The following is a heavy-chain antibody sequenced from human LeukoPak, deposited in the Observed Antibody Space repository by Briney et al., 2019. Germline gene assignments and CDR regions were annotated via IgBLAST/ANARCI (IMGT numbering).Heavy chain of an antibody. V-gene: IGHV4-39*07. D-gene: IGHD3-16*01. Sequence: SETLSLTCTVSGGSISSTNYYWGWIRQPPGKGLEWIGSIYYSGSTYYNPSLKSRVTISVDTSKNQSSLKLSSVTAADTAVYYCARYGGYYFDYWGQGTLVTVSS. CDR3: ARYGGYYFDY. CDR1: GGSISSTNYY. J-gene: IGHJ4*02. CDR2: IYYSGST.